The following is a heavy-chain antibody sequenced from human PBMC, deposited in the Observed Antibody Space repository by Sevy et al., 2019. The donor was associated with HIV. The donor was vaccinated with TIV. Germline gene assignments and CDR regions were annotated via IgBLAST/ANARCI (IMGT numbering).Heavy chain of an antibody. J-gene: IGHJ5*02. CDR1: GYTFTGYY. Sequence: ASVKVSCKASGYTFTGYYMHWVRQAPGQGLEWMGWINPNSGGTKYAQKFQGRVTMTRDTSISTAYMELSRLRSDDTAVSSWAKVRVYCSGGTCKPGGWFDPWGQGTLVPVSS. CDR3: AKVRVYCSGGTCKPGGWFDP. CDR2: INPNSGGT. V-gene: IGHV1-2*02. D-gene: IGHD2-15*01.